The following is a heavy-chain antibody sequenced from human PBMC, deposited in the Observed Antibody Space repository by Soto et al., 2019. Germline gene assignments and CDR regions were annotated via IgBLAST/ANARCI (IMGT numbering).Heavy chain of an antibody. CDR3: ARHIMGATTDY. CDR1: GGSISSSSYY. CDR2: IYYSGST. Sequence: QLQLQESGPGLVKPSETLSLTCTVSGGSISSSSYYWGWIRQPPGKGLEWIGSIYYSGSTYYNPSLKSRVTISVDTSKNQFSLKLSSVTAADTAVYYCARHIMGATTDYWGQGTLVTVSS. D-gene: IGHD1-26*01. J-gene: IGHJ4*02. V-gene: IGHV4-39*01.